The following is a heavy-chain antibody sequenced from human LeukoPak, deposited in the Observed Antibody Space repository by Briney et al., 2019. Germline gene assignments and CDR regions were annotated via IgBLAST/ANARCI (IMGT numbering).Heavy chain of an antibody. CDR2: IGNGAHSI. D-gene: IGHD2-15*01. CDR1: GFTFSDFY. V-gene: IGHV3-11*01. CDR3: ARDRSQVFDP. J-gene: IGHJ5*02. Sequence: GGSLRLSCAASGFTFSDFYMSWIRQAPGKGLEWVSLIGNGAHSIYYADSVKGRFTISRDNAANSVYLQMNSLRVEDTAVYYCARDRSQVFDPWGQGTLVTVSS.